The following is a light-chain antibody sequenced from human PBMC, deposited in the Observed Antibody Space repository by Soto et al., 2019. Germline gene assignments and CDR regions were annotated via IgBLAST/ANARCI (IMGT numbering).Light chain of an antibody. J-gene: IGLJ3*02. CDR1: SGHSSYA. CDR2: LDSDGSH. Sequence: QSVLTQSPSASASLGASVKLTCTLSSGHSSYAIAWHQQQPEKGPRYLMKLDSDGSHSKGDGIPDRFSGSSSGAERYLTISSLRSEDEADYYCQTWVTGIRVFGGGTKLTVL. V-gene: IGLV4-69*01. CDR3: QTWVTGIRV.